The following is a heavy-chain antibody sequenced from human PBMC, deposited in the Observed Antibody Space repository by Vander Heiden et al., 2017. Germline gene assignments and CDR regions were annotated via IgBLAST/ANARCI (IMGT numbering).Heavy chain of an antibody. CDR1: GFTFSSYS. V-gene: IGHV3-21*01. CDR3: ARDPGAGYGY. CDR2: ISSSSSYI. D-gene: IGHD6-13*01. J-gene: IGHJ4*02. Sequence: EVQLVESGGGMVKPGGSLGLSCEPSGFTFSSYSMNWVRQAPGKGLEWVSSISSSSSYIYYADSVKGRFTISRDNAKNSLYLQMNSLRAEDTAVYYCARDPGAGYGYWGQGTLVTVSS.